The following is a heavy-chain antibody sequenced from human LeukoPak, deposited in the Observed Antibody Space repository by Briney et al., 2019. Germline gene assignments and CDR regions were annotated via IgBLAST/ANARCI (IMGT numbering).Heavy chain of an antibody. CDR2: ISSRSDNL. Sequence: GGSLRLSCAASGFTFSDYYMNWVRQAPGKGLEWVSYISSRSDNLYYADSVEGRFTISRDNAKNSLYLQMNSLRAEDTAVYYCARYWSSWSADYWGQGILVTVSS. CDR1: GFTFSDYY. D-gene: IGHD6-13*01. J-gene: IGHJ4*02. V-gene: IGHV3-11*04. CDR3: ARYWSSWSADY.